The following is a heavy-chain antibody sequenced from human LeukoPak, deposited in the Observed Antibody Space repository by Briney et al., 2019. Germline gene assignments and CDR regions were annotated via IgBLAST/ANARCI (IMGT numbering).Heavy chain of an antibody. CDR3: ARAGGDIVAADFDF. CDR2: IYYSGRR. D-gene: IGHD6-13*01. CDR1: GGSISGHY. J-gene: IGHJ4*02. Sequence: SETLSLTCAVSGGSISGHYWSWIRQAPGKGLEWIGYIYYSGRRNYSPSLQGRVTLSVDTSQNQFSLRLTSVTPADTAVYYCARAGGDIVAADFDFWGQGTLVTVYS. V-gene: IGHV4-59*11.